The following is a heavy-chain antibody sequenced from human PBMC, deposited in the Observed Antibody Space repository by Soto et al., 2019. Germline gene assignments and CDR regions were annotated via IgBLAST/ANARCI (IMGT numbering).Heavy chain of an antibody. CDR1: GGSISSGDYY. Sequence: PSETLSLTCTVSGGSISSGDYYWSWIRQPPGKGLEWIGYIYYSGSTYYNPSLKSRVTISVDTSKNQFSLKLSSVTAADTAVYYCARDYYDSSGYNYYGMDVWGQGTTVTVS. CDR2: IYYSGST. V-gene: IGHV4-30-4*01. CDR3: ARDYYDSSGYNYYGMDV. J-gene: IGHJ6*02. D-gene: IGHD3-22*01.